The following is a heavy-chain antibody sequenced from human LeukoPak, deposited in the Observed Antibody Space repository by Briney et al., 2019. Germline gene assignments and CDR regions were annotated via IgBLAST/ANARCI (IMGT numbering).Heavy chain of an antibody. V-gene: IGHV4-34*01. CDR1: GGSFSGYF. CDR3: ARHSRFGEPYIY. CDR2: ISDSGST. J-gene: IGHJ4*02. Sequence: SETLSLTCAVYGGSFSGYFWTWIRQPPGKGLEWIGEISDSGSTNYNPSLKSRVTISVDTSKNQFSLKLSSVTAADTAVYYCARHSRFGEPYIYWGQGTLVTVSS. D-gene: IGHD3-10*01.